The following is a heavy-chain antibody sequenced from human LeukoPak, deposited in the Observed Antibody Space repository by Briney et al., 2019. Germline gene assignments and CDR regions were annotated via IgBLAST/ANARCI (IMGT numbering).Heavy chain of an antibody. CDR2: LSWNSGTI. CDR1: GFRLDDSA. CDR3: AKGPGMAATKRSVIDY. Sequence: GGSLRLSRVASGFRLDDSAIHGVPQALGRGREWGSGLSWNSGTIGYADSVRGRFTISRDNANSSLYLQMNSLRPEDTALYYCAKGPGMAATKRSVIDYWGQGTQVTVSS. D-gene: IGHD6-13*01. V-gene: IGHV3-9*01. J-gene: IGHJ4*02.